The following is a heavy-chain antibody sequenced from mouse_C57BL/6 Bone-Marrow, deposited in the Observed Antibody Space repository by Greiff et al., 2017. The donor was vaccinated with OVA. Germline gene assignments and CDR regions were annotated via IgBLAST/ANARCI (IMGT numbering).Heavy chain of an antibody. Sequence: QVQLKESGPGLVAPSQSLSITCTVSGFSLTSYAISWVRQPPGKGLEWLGVIWPGGGTNYNSALNSRLSISKDNSKSQAFLKMNSLQTDDTARYYCARNYEVYYNGRSGYFDVWGTGTTVTGSS. CDR2: IWPGGGT. V-gene: IGHV2-9-1*01. CDR3: ARNYEVYYNGRSGYFDV. J-gene: IGHJ1*03. CDR1: GFSLTSYA. D-gene: IGHD1-1*01.